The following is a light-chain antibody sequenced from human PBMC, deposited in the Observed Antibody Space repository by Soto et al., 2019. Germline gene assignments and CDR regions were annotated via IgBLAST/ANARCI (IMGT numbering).Light chain of an antibody. Sequence: DIQMTQSPSSLSASVGDRVTITCRASQGLSSYLNWYQQKPGEAPKLLIYAASSLQSGVPSRFSGSASGTDFTLTISSLQPEDFATYYCQQSYNDPYTFGQGTKLEIK. V-gene: IGKV1-39*01. CDR2: AAS. J-gene: IGKJ2*01. CDR1: QGLSSY. CDR3: QQSYNDPYT.